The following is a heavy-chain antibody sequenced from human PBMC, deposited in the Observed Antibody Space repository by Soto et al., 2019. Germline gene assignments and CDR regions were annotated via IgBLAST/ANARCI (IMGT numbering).Heavy chain of an antibody. V-gene: IGHV4-61*03. CDR3: ARGGPYFYDSARFHFDY. CDR2: VYRSGTT. CDR1: GASVSSETHF. J-gene: IGHJ4*02. Sequence: PSETLSLTCRVSGASVSSETHFWSWVRQPPGKGLEWIGYVYRSGTTNSNPALKSRVTLSLDTSNNRFSLRLSSVTAADTAVYYCARGGPYFYDSARFHFDYWGQGALVTVSS. D-gene: IGHD3-22*01.